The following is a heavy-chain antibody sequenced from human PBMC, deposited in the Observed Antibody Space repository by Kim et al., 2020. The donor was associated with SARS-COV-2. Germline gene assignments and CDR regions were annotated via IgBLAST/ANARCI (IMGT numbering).Heavy chain of an antibody. CDR3: ARGKDLYSSNWYGGQYFD. CDR1: GGSFSGYY. D-gene: IGHD6-13*01. J-gene: IGHJ4*01. Sequence: SETLSLTCAVYGGSFSGYYWSWIRQPPGKGLEWIGEINHSGSNNYNPSLKSRVTISVDTSKNQFSLKLSSVTAADTAVYSCARGKDLYSSNWYGGQYFD. CDR2: INHSGSN. V-gene: IGHV4-34*01.